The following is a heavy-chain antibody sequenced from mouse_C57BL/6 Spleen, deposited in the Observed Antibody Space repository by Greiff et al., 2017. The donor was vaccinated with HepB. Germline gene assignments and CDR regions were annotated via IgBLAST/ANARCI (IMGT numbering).Heavy chain of an antibody. CDR2: IHPNSGST. D-gene: IGHD3-1*01. V-gene: IGHV1-64*01. CDR3: AREEGTGDYFDY. CDR1: GYTFTSYW. J-gene: IGHJ2*01. Sequence: QVQLQQSGAELVKPGASVKLSCKASGYTFTSYWMHWVKQRPGQGLEWIGMIHPNSGSTNYNEKFKSKATLTVDKSSSTAYMQLSSLTSEDSAVYYCAREEGTGDYFDYWGQGTTLTVSS.